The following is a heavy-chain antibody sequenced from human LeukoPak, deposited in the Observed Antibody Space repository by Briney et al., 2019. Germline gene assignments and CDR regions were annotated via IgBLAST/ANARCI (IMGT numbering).Heavy chain of an antibody. CDR1: GFTFSSYA. CDR3: ATLPGFGYFDY. V-gene: IGHV3-23*01. CDR2: ISGSGGST. J-gene: IGHJ4*02. Sequence: GGSLRLSCVASGFTFSSYAMSWVRQAPGKGLEWVSAISGSGGSTYYADSVKGRFTISRDNSKNTLYLQMNSLRAEDTAVYYCATLPGFGYFDYWGQGTLVTVSS. D-gene: IGHD3-10*01.